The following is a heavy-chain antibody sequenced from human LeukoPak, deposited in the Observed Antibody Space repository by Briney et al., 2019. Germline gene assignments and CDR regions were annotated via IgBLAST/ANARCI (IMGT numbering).Heavy chain of an antibody. CDR3: ARDPRDIVVVVSADY. CDR1: GFIFSSYW. Sequence: GGSLRLSCAASGFIFSSYWMHWVRQAPGKGLVWVSRINSDGSSTSYADSVKGRFTISRDNAKNTLYLQMSSLRAEDTAVYYCARDPRDIVVVVSADYWGQGTLVTVSS. D-gene: IGHD2-15*01. CDR2: INSDGSST. V-gene: IGHV3-74*01. J-gene: IGHJ4*02.